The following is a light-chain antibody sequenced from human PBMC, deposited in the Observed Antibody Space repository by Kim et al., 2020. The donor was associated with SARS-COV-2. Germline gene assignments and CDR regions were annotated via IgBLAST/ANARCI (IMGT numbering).Light chain of an antibody. CDR1: TSNIGAGYG. V-gene: IGLV1-40*01. CDR2: VNH. J-gene: IGLJ1*01. CDR3: QSYDNSLSGSYV. Sequence: QSVLTQPPSVSGAPGQRVTISCTGSTSNIGAGYGVQWYQRLPGTAPKLLIYVNHNRPSGVPDRFSASRSGTSASLAITGLQAEDEADYYCQSYDNSLSGSYVFGTGTKVTVL.